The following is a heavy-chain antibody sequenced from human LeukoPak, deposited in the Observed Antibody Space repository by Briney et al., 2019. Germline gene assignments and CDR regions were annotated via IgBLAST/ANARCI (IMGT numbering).Heavy chain of an antibody. J-gene: IGHJ4*02. Sequence: GASVKVSFKASGGTFSSYAISWVRQAPGQGLEWMGGIIPIFGTANYAQKFQGRVTITADKSTSTAYMELSSLRSEDTAVYYCATDLVARYDYWGQGTLVTVSS. CDR2: IIPIFGTA. CDR3: ATDLVARYDY. V-gene: IGHV1-69*06. CDR1: GGTFSSYA. D-gene: IGHD2-21*01.